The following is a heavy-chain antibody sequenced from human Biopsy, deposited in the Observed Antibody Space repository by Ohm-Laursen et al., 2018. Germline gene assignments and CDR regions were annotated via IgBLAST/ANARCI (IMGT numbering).Heavy chain of an antibody. V-gene: IGHV4-39*01. Sequence: SETLSLTCTVSGGSISSSTTYYWAWLRQPPGKGLEWIGSIYNTETTFYNPSLNSRVPISVDTSTNQFPLKESSGTAADTALYFCARHPTGFWFDPWGHGTLVTVSS. CDR2: IYNTETT. CDR3: ARHPTGFWFDP. J-gene: IGHJ5*02. CDR1: GGSISSSTTYY.